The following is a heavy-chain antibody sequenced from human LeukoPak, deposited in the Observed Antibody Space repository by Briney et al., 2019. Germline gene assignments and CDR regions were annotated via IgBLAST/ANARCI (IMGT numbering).Heavy chain of an antibody. Sequence: PGGSLRLSCAASGFTFSSYAMSWVRQAPGKGLEWVSAISGSGGSTYYADSVNGRFTISRDNSKNTLYLQMNSLRAEDTAVYYCAKDSRSDSSGYYNYWGQGTLVTVSS. V-gene: IGHV3-23*01. D-gene: IGHD3-22*01. CDR3: AKDSRSDSSGYYNY. CDR1: GFTFSSYA. J-gene: IGHJ4*02. CDR2: ISGSGGST.